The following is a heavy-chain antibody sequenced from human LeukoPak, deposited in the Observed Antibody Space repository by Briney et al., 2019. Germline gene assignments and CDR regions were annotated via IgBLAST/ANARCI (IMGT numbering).Heavy chain of an antibody. CDR3: ARHVEQWLTPFDY. Sequence: SETLSLTRTVSGGSISSYYWSWIRQSPGKGLEWIGYIYYSGRTNYNPSLKSRVTISVDTSKNQFSLKLSSVTAADTAVYYCARHVEQWLTPFDYWGQGTLVTVSS. CDR2: IYYSGRT. CDR1: GGSISSYY. D-gene: IGHD6-19*01. J-gene: IGHJ4*02. V-gene: IGHV4-59*08.